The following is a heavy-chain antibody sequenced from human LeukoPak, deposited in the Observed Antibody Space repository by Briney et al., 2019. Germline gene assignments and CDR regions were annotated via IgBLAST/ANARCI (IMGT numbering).Heavy chain of an antibody. Sequence: GGSLKISCKGSGYSFTSYWIGWVRQMPGKGLEWMGIIYPGDSDTRYSPSFQGQVTISADKSISTAYLQWSSLKASDTAMYYCAISVAGTVGINWFDPWGQGTLVTVSS. CDR3: AISVAGTVGINWFDP. CDR1: GYSFTSYW. J-gene: IGHJ5*02. D-gene: IGHD6-19*01. CDR2: IYPGDSDT. V-gene: IGHV5-51*01.